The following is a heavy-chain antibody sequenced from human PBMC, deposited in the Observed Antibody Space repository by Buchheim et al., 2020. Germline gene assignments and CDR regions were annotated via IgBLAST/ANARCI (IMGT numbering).Heavy chain of an antibody. Sequence: EVQLVESGGALVQPGGSLRLSCAASGFNLSSYSMNWVRQAPGKGLEWVSYIGSSSNTIYYSDSVKGRFTISRDNAKDSLYLQMNSLRDEDTAVYYCARDLTGMTTLDTELSWGQGTL. V-gene: IGHV3-48*02. CDR1: GFNLSSYS. D-gene: IGHD4-11*01. CDR2: IGSSSNTI. CDR3: ARDLTGMTTLDTELS. J-gene: IGHJ5*02.